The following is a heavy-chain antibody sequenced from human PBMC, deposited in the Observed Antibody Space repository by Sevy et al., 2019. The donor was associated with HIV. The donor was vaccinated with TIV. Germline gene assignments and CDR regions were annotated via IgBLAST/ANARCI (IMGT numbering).Heavy chain of an antibody. V-gene: IGHV3-48*01. CDR3: ASDRCSSTSCYRDYSDGMDF. J-gene: IGHJ6*02. CDR1: GFTFSSYS. D-gene: IGHD2-2*02. CDR2: ISSSRSTI. Sequence: GGSLRLSCAASGFTFSSYSMNWVRQAPGKGLEWVSYISSSRSTIYYADSVKGRFTISRDNAKNSLYLQMNSLRAEDTAVYYCASDRCSSTSCYRDYSDGMDFWGQGTTVTVSS.